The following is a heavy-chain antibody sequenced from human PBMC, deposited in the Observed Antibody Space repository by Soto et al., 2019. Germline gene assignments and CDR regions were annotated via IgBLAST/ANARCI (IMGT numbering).Heavy chain of an antibody. CDR3: AGRDCSGTNCYYLDHYYMDV. J-gene: IGHJ6*03. CDR2: IYYSGST. CDR1: GGNFSGYY. V-gene: IGHV4-59*08. D-gene: IGHD2-2*01. Sequence: PSESMCLPCTVSGGNFSGYYWTWIRQSPGKGLEWIGYIYYSGSTDYNPSLRGRLAISIDTSKNQFSLRLNSMTAADTAVYYCAGRDCSGTNCYYLDHYYMDVWGKGTTVTVSS.